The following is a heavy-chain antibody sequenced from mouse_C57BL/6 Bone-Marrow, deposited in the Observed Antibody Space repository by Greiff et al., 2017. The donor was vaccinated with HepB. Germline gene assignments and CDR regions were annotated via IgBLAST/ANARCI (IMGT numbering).Heavy chain of an antibody. CDR1: GFTFSSYA. Sequence: EVQGVESGGGLVKPGGSLKLSCAASGFTFSSYAMSWVRQTPEKRLEWVATISDGGSYTYYPDNVKGRFAISRDNAKNNLYLQMSHLKSEDTAMYYCARAGRSFAYWGQGTLVTVSA. V-gene: IGHV5-4*01. J-gene: IGHJ3*01. CDR2: ISDGGSYT. CDR3: ARAGRSFAY.